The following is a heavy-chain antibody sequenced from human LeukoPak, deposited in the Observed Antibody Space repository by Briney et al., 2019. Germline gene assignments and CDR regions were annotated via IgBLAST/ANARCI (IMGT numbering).Heavy chain of an antibody. CDR2: IYTSGST. D-gene: IGHD3-10*01. J-gene: IGHJ4*02. CDR3: ARELLWFGEFVLLSYSNFDY. Sequence: PSETLSLTCTVSGGSISSYYWSWIRQPAGKGLEWIGRIYTSGSTNYNPSLKSRVTMSVDTSKNLFSLKLSSVTAADTAVYYCARELLWFGEFVLLSYSNFDYWGQGTLVTVSS. CDR1: GGSISSYY. V-gene: IGHV4-4*07.